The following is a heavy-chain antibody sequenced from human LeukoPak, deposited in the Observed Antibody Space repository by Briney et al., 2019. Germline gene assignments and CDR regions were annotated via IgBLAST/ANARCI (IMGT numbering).Heavy chain of an antibody. CDR3: ARGDDFSGYH. Sequence: GGSLRLSCAVSGFTFSNFWMSWVRQAPGRGLEWVANIHPEGNEKYHVESVKGRFTISRDNAKNLLFLQMNGLRVEDTAVYYCARGDDFSGYHWGQGTLVTVYS. CDR1: GFTFSNFW. CDR2: IHPEGNEK. J-gene: IGHJ5*02. D-gene: IGHD1-1*01. V-gene: IGHV3-7*04.